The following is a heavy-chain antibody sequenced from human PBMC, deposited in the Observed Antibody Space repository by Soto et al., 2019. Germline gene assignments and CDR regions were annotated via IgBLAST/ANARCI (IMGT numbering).Heavy chain of an antibody. V-gene: IGHV3-48*03. CDR2: ISSSGSTI. CDR3: ARAMGIGVACFDY. J-gene: IGHJ4*02. CDR1: GFTFSSYE. D-gene: IGHD6-19*01. Sequence: PGGSLRLSCAASGFTFSSYEMNWVRQAPGKGLEWVSYISSSGSTIYYADSVKGRFTISRDNAKNSLYLQMNSLRAEDTAVYYWARAMGIGVACFDYWGQGTLVTVSS.